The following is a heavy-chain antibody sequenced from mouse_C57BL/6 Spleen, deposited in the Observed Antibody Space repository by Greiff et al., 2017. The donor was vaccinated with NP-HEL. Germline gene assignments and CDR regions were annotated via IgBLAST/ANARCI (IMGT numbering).Heavy chain of an antibody. Sequence: VQLQQSGPGLVQPSQSLSITCTVSGFSLTSYGVHWVRQSPGKGLEWLGVIWSGGSTDYNAAFISRLSISKDNSKSQVFFKMNSLQADDTAIYYCARELDYDEAWFAYWGQGTLVTVSA. D-gene: IGHD2-4*01. V-gene: IGHV2-2*01. J-gene: IGHJ3*01. CDR2: IWSGGST. CDR1: GFSLTSYG. CDR3: ARELDYDEAWFAY.